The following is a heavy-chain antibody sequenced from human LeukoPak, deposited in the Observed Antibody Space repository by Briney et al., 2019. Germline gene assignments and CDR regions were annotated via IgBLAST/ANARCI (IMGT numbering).Heavy chain of an antibody. D-gene: IGHD3-22*01. V-gene: IGHV3-21*01. J-gene: IGHJ3*02. Sequence: GGSLRLSSAASGFTFSSYSMNWVRQAPGKGLEWVSSISSSSSYIYYADSVKGRFTISRDNAKNSLYLQMNSLRAEDTAVYYCARDGDYYDSRGDAFDIWGQGAMVTVAS. CDR3: ARDGDYYDSRGDAFDI. CDR1: GFTFSSYS. CDR2: ISSSSSYI.